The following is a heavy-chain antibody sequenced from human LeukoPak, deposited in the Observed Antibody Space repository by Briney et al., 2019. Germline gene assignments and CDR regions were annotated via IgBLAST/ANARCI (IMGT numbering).Heavy chain of an antibody. CDR3: ARHGYSSSWFDY. Sequence: TSETLSLTCTISGGSISSYYWSWIRQPPGKGLEWIGYIYTSGSTNYNPSLKSRVTISVDTSKNQFSLELSSVTAADTAVYYCARHGYSSSWFDYWGQGTLVTVSS. CDR2: IYTSGST. D-gene: IGHD6-13*01. CDR1: GGSISSYY. V-gene: IGHV4-4*09. J-gene: IGHJ4*02.